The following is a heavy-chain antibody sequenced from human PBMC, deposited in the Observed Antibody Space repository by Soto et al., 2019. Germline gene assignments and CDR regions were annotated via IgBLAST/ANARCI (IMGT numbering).Heavy chain of an antibody. CDR3: ARYSGSYSFDY. CDR1: GFTVSSNY. J-gene: IGHJ4*02. Sequence: VQLVESGGGLVQPGGSLRLSCAASGFTVSSNYMSWVRQAPGKGLEWVSVIHSGGSTYYADSVKGRFTISRDNSKNTLYLQMNSLRAEDTAVYYCARYSGSYSFDYWGQGTLVTVSS. V-gene: IGHV3-66*01. D-gene: IGHD1-26*01. CDR2: IHSGGST.